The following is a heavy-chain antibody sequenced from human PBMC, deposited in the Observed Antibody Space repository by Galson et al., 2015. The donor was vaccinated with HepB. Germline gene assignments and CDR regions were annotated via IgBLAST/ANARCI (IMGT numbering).Heavy chain of an antibody. CDR2: IWYDGSNK. J-gene: IGHJ6*03. V-gene: IGHV3-33*08. Sequence: SLRLSCAASGFTFSSYGMHWVRQAPGKGLEWAGVIWYDGSNKYYGDFVKGRFTISRDNSKNTLYLQMNSLGDEDTAVYYCARDNVYFDLWSGYSPNYYHYYMDVWGKGTTVTVSS. D-gene: IGHD3-3*01. CDR3: ARDNVYFDLWSGYSPNYYHYYMDV. CDR1: GFTFSSYG.